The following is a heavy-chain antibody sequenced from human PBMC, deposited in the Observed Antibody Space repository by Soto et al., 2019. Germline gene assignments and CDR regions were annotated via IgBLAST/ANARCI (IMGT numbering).Heavy chain of an antibody. CDR1: GFTFSSYS. D-gene: IGHD6-19*01. V-gene: IGHV3-21*01. Sequence: EVQLVESGGGLVKPGGSLRLSCAASGFTFSSYSMNWVRQAPGKGLEWVSSISSSSSYIYYADSVKGRFTISRDNAKNSLYLQMNSLTAEDTAVYYCARDPLGAVAGHYWGQGTLVTVSS. J-gene: IGHJ4*02. CDR3: ARDPLGAVAGHY. CDR2: ISSSSSYI.